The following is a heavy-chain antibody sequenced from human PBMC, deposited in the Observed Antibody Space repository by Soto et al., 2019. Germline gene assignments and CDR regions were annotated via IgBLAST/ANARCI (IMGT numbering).Heavy chain of an antibody. CDR1: GGSISSYY. D-gene: IGHD1-1*01. Sequence: QVQLQESGPGLVKPSETLSLTCTVSGGSISSYYWSWIRQPPGKGLEWIGYIYYSGSTNYNPSLKSRVTISVDTSKNQFALKLSSVTAADAAVYYCARHGRWHDLDIWGQGTMVTVSS. CDR2: IYYSGST. V-gene: IGHV4-59*08. CDR3: ARHGRWHDLDI. J-gene: IGHJ3*02.